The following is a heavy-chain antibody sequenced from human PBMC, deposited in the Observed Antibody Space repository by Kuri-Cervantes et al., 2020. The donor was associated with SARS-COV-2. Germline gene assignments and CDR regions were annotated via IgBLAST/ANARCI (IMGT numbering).Heavy chain of an antibody. J-gene: IGHJ6*02. CDR1: GYSVTSYW. Sequence: GGSLRLSCKGSGYSVTSYWISWVRQMPGKGLEWMGRIDPSDSYTNYSPSVQGHVTISANKYISTAYLQWSSLKASDTAMYYCARKPAGSGYNYGKDVWGQGTTVTVSS. V-gene: IGHV5-10-1*01. D-gene: IGHD5-18*01. CDR3: ARKPAGSGYNYGKDV. CDR2: IDPSDSYT.